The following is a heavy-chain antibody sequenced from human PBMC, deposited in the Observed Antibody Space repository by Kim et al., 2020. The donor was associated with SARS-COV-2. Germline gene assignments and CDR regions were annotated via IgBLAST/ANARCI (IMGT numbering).Heavy chain of an antibody. CDR3: AGYCSGGSCFGAFDI. D-gene: IGHD2-15*01. V-gene: IGHV3-30*03. Sequence: DSVKGRFTISRENSKNTLYLQMNSLRAEDTAVYYCAGYCSGGSCFGAFDIWGQGTMVTVSS. J-gene: IGHJ3*02.